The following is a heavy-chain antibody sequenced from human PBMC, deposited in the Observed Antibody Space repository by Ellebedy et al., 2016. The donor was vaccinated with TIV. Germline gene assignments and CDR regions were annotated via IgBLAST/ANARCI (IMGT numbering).Heavy chain of an antibody. V-gene: IGHV3-33*01. D-gene: IGHD3-9*01. CDR3: TRGGILSTLTEFSPNDYFDY. Sequence: GESLKISXAVSGFTFSAYSMHWVRQTPNKGLEWVALIWYDGSGESYANSVKGRFIISRDNSKSTLFLQMNNLRAEDTAVYFCTRGGILSTLTEFSPNDYFDYWGQGTLVNVSS. J-gene: IGHJ4*02. CDR2: IWYDGSGE. CDR1: GFTFSAYS.